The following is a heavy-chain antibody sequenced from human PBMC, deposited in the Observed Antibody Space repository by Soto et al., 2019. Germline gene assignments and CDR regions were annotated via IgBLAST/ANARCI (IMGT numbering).Heavy chain of an antibody. CDR1: GFTFSSYS. J-gene: IGHJ4*02. CDR2: ISSSSSTI. Sequence: EVQLVESGGGLVQPGGSLRLSCAASGFTFSSYSMNWVRQAPGKGLEWVSYISSSSSTIYYADSVKGRFTISRDNAKNSLYLQMNSMRDENTAVYYCARDQWRPLPQKFDYWGQGTLVTVSS. V-gene: IGHV3-48*02. CDR3: ARDQWRPLPQKFDY. D-gene: IGHD2-21*01.